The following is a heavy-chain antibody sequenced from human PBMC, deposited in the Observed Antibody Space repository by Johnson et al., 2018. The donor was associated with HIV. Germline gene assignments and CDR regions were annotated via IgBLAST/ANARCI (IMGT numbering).Heavy chain of an antibody. CDR3: AKARGAARAVDAFDS. V-gene: IGHV3-30*18. D-gene: IGHD6-6*01. Sequence: QVQLVESGGGGVQPGRSLRLSCAASGFTFSSYAMHWVRRAPGQGLEWLAVVSYDGSNQYYADSVKGRFTIYRDNSKNTLYLNMNSLRAEDTVVSYCAKARGAARAVDAFDSWGQGTMVTVSS. CDR2: VSYDGSNQ. J-gene: IGHJ3*02. CDR1: GFTFSSYA.